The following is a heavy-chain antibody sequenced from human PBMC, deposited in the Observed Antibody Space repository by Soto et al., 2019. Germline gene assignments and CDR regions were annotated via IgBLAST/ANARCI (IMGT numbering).Heavy chain of an antibody. V-gene: IGHV4-61*01. CDR1: GGSVSSGSYY. Sequence: SETLSLTCTVSGGSVSSGSYYWSWIRQPPGKGLEWIGYIYYSGSTNYNPSLKSRVTISVDTSKNRFSLKLSSVTAADTAVYYCARGGEYSSSPRNSKSRYFDYWGQGTLVTVSS. CDR2: IYYSGST. CDR3: ARGGEYSSSPRNSKSRYFDY. D-gene: IGHD6-6*01. J-gene: IGHJ4*02.